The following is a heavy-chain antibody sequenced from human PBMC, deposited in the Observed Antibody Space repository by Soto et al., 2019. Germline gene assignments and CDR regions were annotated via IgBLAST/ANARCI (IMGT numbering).Heavy chain of an antibody. CDR2: ISFSGDST. V-gene: IGHV3-23*01. CDR1: GFTFSTYA. D-gene: IGHD2-15*01. CDR3: ATRHLAYCSGGTCNPFDF. Sequence: GGSLRLSCAASGFTFSTYAMNWVRQAPGKGLEWISTISFSGDSTYYADSVKGRFTISRDNSKNTLYLQMNSLRAEDTAMYYCATRHLAYCSGGTCNPFDFWGKGTTVTVSS. J-gene: IGHJ6*04.